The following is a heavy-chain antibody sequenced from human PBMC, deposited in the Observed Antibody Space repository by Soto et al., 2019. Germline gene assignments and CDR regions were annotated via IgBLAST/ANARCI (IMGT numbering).Heavy chain of an antibody. CDR3: ARGPREYSSSWYYYYYYMDV. V-gene: IGHV4-34*01. CDR1: GGSFSGYY. Sequence: QVQLQQWGAGLLKPSETLSLTCAVYGGSFSGYYWSWIRQPPGKGLEWIGEINHSGSTNYNPSLKSRVTISVDTSKNQSSLKLSSVTAADTAVYYCARGPREYSSSWYYYYYYMDVWGKGTTVTVSS. J-gene: IGHJ6*03. CDR2: INHSGST. D-gene: IGHD6-13*01.